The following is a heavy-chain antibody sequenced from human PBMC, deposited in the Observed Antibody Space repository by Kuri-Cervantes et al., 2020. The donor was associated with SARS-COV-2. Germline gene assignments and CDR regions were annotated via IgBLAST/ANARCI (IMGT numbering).Heavy chain of an antibody. CDR2: IYHSGST. CDR3: ARVGSALRRDFDY. D-gene: IGHD6-25*01. V-gene: IGHV4-38-2*02. J-gene: IGHJ4*02. Sequence: SETLSLTCTVSGYSISSGYYWGWIRQPPGKGLEWIGSIYHSGSTYYNPSLKSRVTISVDTSKNQFSLKLSSVTAADTAVYYCARVGSALRRDFDYWGQGTPGHRLL. CDR1: GYSISSGYY.